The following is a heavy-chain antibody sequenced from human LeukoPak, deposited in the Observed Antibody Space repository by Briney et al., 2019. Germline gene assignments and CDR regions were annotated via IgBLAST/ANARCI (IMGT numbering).Heavy chain of an antibody. CDR1: GGSMSPYH. J-gene: IGHJ4*02. V-gene: IGHV4-59*08. D-gene: IGHD6-19*01. Sequence: SETLSLTCTVSGGSMSPYHWGWIRQPPGKGLEWTGYIYYSGSTNYNHSLNSRVTISVDTSKNQLSLSLSSVTAADTAIYYCARAVSGRFDYWGQGPLVPVSS. CDR2: IYYSGST. CDR3: ARAVSGRFDY.